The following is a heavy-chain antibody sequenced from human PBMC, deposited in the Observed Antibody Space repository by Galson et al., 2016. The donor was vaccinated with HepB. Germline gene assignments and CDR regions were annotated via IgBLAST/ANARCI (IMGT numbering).Heavy chain of an antibody. CDR2: ISPDGGST. Sequence: SPTPSRVAAGFTFSRYWMHWVRQAPGKGLVWVSRISPDGGSTNYADSVRGRFTISRDNAKNTLYLQMSSLRAEDTAVYYCTRSQDYRPDHWGQGTLVTVSS. D-gene: IGHD4-11*01. CDR3: TRSQDYRPDH. V-gene: IGHV3-74*01. CDR1: GFTFSRYW. J-gene: IGHJ4*02.